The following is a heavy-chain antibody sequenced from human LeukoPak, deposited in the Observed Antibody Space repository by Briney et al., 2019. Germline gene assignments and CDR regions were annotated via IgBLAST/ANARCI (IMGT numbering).Heavy chain of an antibody. V-gene: IGHV4-59*01. J-gene: IGHJ4*02. Sequence: PSETLSLTCTVSGGSISSYYWSWIRQPPGKGLEWIGYIYYSGSTNYNPSLKSRVTISVDTSKNQFSLKLSSVTAADTAVYYCARVKKYCSSTSCYTGEGFDYWGQGTLVTVSS. CDR1: GGSISSYY. D-gene: IGHD2-2*02. CDR3: ARVKKYCSSTSCYTGEGFDY. CDR2: IYYSGST.